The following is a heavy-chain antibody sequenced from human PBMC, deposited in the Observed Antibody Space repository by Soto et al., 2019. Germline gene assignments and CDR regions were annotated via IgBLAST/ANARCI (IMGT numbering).Heavy chain of an antibody. CDR3: ARDVNSWGYNWNYVSGC. D-gene: IGHD1-7*01. Sequence: ASVKVSCKASGGTFSSYAISWVRQAPGQGLEWMGGIIPIFGTANYAQKFQGRVTITADESTSTAYMELSSLRSEDTAVYYCARDVNSWGYNWNYVSGCWGQGTLVTVSS. J-gene: IGHJ4*02. CDR2: IIPIFGTA. V-gene: IGHV1-69*13. CDR1: GGTFSSYA.